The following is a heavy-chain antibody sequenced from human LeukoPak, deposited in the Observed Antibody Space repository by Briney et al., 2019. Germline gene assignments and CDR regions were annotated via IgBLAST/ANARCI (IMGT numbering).Heavy chain of an antibody. CDR2: IYYSGNT. J-gene: IGHJ3*02. CDR3: ARAGLAFDI. CDR1: GGSIISYY. Sequence: SETLSLTCTVSGGSIISYYWSWIRQPPGKGLEWIGHIYYSGNTNYNPSLESRVTISVDTSKNQFSLKLTSVIAADTAVYYCARAGLAFDIWGQGTLVTVFS. V-gene: IGHV4-59*01.